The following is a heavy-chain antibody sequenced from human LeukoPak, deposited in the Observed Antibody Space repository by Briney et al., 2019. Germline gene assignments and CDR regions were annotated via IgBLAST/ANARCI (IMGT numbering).Heavy chain of an antibody. CDR3: ASDRSLIASLYYFDN. V-gene: IGHV1-46*01. CDR2: INPSGGST. D-gene: IGHD3-22*01. Sequence: ASVKVSCKSSGYTFTSYYMYWVRQAPGQGLEWMGIINPSGGSTSYAQKFQGRVTMTRDTSTSTVYMELSSLGSEDTAVYYCASDRSLIASLYYFDNWGQGTLVTVSS. J-gene: IGHJ4*02. CDR1: GYTFTSYY.